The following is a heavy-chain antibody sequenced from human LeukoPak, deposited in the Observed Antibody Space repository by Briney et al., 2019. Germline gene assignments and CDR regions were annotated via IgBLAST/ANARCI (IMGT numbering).Heavy chain of an antibody. CDR1: GYTLTELS. V-gene: IGHV1-46*01. D-gene: IGHD5-24*01. Sequence: ASVKVSCKVSGYTLTELSMHWVRQAPGQGLEWMGIINPSGGSTTYAQAFQGRVTMTRDTSTSTVYMELRSLRSEDTAVYYCARDPRGDGYNPDYWGQGTLVTVSS. J-gene: IGHJ4*02. CDR2: INPSGGST. CDR3: ARDPRGDGYNPDY.